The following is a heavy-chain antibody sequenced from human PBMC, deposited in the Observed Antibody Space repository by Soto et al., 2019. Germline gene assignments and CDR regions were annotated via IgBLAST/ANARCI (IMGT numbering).Heavy chain of an antibody. CDR3: AREGPAVVVPAPGGYGSSFFDY. V-gene: IGHV4-4*07. D-gene: IGHD2-2*01. CDR1: GGSISSYY. Sequence: KPSETLSLTRTVSGGSISSYYWSWIRQPAGKGLEWIGRIYTSGSTNYNPSLKSRVTMSVDTSKNQFSLKLSSVTAADTAVYYCAREGPAVVVPAPGGYGSSFFDYWGQGTLVTVSS. CDR2: IYTSGST. J-gene: IGHJ4*02.